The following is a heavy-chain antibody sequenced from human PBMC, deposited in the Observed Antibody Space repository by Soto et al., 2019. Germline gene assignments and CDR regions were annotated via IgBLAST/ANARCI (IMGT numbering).Heavy chain of an antibody. CDR3: ARGKYCSSTSSYLGCWFDP. V-gene: IGHV1-18*01. J-gene: IGHJ5*02. Sequence: GASVKVSCKASGYTFTSYGISWVRQAPGQGLEWMGWISAYNGNTNYAQKLQGGVTMTTDTSTSTAYMELRSLRSDDTAVYYCARGKYCSSTSSYLGCWFDPWGQGTLVTVSS. D-gene: IGHD2-2*01. CDR1: GYTFTSYG. CDR2: ISAYNGNT.